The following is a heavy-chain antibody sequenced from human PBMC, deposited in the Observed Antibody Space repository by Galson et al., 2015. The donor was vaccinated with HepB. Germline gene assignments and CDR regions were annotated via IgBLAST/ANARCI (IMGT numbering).Heavy chain of an antibody. CDR2: IWYDGSNK. Sequence: SLRLSCAASGFTFSSYGMHWVRQAPGKGLEWVAVIWYDGSNKYYADSVKGRFTISRDNSKNTLYLQMNSLRAEDTAVYYCARDSPRTSCYFTCSYGMDVWGQGTTVTVSS. V-gene: IGHV3-33*01. D-gene: IGHD2-2*01. CDR1: GFTFSSYG. CDR3: ARDSPRTSCYFTCSYGMDV. J-gene: IGHJ6*02.